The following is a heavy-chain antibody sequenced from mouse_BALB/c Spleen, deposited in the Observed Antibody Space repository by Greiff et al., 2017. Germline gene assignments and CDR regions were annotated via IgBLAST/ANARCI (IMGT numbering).Heavy chain of an antibody. CDR3: ARRAYGNYYAMDY. V-gene: IGHV1-12*01. CDR2: IYPGNGDT. J-gene: IGHJ4*01. Sequence: QVQLQQPGAELVKPGASVKMSCKASGYTFTSYNMHWVKQTPGQGLEWIGAIYPGNGDTSYNQKFKGKATLTAYKSSSTAYMQLSSLTSEDSAVYYCARRAYGNYYAMDYWGQGTSVTVSS. D-gene: IGHD2-10*02. CDR1: GYTFTSYN.